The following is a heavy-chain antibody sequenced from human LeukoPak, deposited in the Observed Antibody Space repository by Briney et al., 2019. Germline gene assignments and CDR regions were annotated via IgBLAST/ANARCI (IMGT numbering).Heavy chain of an antibody. D-gene: IGHD3-9*01. V-gene: IGHV3-48*03. CDR3: ARDRLTGYSNWFDP. CDR2: ISSSGSTI. Sequence: GGSLRLSCAASGFTFSSYEMNWVRQAPGKGLEWVSYISSSGSTIYYADSVKGRFTISRDNAKNSLYLQMNSLRAEDTAVYYCARDRLTGYSNWFDPWGQGTLVTVSS. J-gene: IGHJ5*02. CDR1: GFTFSSYE.